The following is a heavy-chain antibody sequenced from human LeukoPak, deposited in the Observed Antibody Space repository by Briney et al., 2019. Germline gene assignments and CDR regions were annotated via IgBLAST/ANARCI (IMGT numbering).Heavy chain of an antibody. V-gene: IGHV3-23*01. J-gene: IGHJ4*02. CDR3: ARRNWGTESLESYSFDY. CDR2: FIGSGGST. Sequence: GGALRLSFAASGFPFSSYAMSWVRSAPGKGLGWVSAFIGSGGSTYYADSVKGRFTISRDNSKNTLYLQMNSLRAEDTAVYYCARRNWGTESLESYSFDYWGQGTLVTVSS. CDR1: GFPFSSYA. D-gene: IGHD7-27*01.